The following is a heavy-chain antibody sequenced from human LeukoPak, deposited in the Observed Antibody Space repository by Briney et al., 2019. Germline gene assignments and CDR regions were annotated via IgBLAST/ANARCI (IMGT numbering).Heavy chain of an antibody. CDR3: AKRSPYYFDY. V-gene: IGHV3-23*01. J-gene: IGHJ4*02. Sequence: GGSLRLSCSAPGFTFSAYAMTWVRQAPGEGLEWVSALSASGGTTYYADSVKGRFTTSRDNSKNTLYLQMNSLRAEDTAVYYCAKRSPYYFDYWGQGTLVTVCS. CDR1: GFTFSAYA. CDR2: LSASGGTT.